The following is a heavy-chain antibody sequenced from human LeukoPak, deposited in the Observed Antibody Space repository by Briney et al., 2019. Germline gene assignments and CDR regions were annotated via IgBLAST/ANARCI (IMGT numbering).Heavy chain of an antibody. CDR3: AKGGSYSP. D-gene: IGHD1-26*01. CDR1: GFTFGDYA. V-gene: IGHV3-9*01. CDR2: ISWSSDKV. J-gene: IGHJ5*02. Sequence: PGGSLRLSCAASGFTFGDYAMHWVRQAPGKGLEWVSGISWSSDKVGYADSVKGRFTISRDNARNYLFLQMSSLRAEDTAFYYCAKGGSYSPWGQGTLVTVSS.